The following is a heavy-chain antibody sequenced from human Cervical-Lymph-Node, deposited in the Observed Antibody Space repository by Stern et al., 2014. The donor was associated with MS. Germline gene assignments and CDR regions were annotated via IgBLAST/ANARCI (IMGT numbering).Heavy chain of an antibody. CDR3: ARALRNAYTWFDP. D-gene: IGHD2-2*01. J-gene: IGHJ5*01. CDR2: IDYSGST. Sequence: VQLVESGPGLVKPSETLSLTCTVSGGSIYNYYWTWIRQPPGKGLEWIGHIDYSGSTNYNPSLERRVTMSVDSSKNEFSLILTSVTAADTAVYYCARALRNAYTWFDPWGQGTLVTVSS. V-gene: IGHV4-59*01. CDR1: GGSIYNYY.